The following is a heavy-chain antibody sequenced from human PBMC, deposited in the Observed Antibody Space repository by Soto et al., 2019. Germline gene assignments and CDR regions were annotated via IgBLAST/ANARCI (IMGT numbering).Heavy chain of an antibody. Sequence: SVTLSLTCTVSGGSVSSGSYYWSWIRQPPGKGLEWIGYIDYSGSTNYNPSLKSRVTISVDTSKNQFSLKLSSVTAADTAVYYCARDSGSYDWADAFDIWGQGTMVTVSS. CDR1: GGSVSSGSYY. V-gene: IGHV4-61*01. CDR2: IDYSGST. J-gene: IGHJ3*02. D-gene: IGHD1-26*01. CDR3: ARDSGSYDWADAFDI.